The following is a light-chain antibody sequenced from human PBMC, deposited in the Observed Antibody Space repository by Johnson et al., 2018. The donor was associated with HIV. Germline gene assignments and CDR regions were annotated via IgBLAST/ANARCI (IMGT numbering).Light chain of an antibody. J-gene: IGLJ1*01. CDR3: GVWDASLSPHYV. CDR2: EDY. Sequence: QPVLTQPPSVPAAPGQRVNISCSGHSSNIENYFVSWYQQLPGAAPRLLIYEDYKRPSGIPDRFSGSKSGASATLGITGLQTGDEADYYCGVWDASLSPHYVFGTGTTFTVL. CDR1: SSNIENYF. V-gene: IGLV1-51*02.